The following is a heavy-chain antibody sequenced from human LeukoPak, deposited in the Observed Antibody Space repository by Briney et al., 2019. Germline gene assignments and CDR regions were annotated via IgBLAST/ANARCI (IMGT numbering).Heavy chain of an antibody. V-gene: IGHV3-21*01. Sequence: GGSLRLPCAASGFTFSSYSMNWVRQAPGKGLEWVSSISSSSSYIYYADSVKGRFTISRDNAKNSLYLQMNSLRAEDTAVYYCARDMGEEWLQAFDYWGQGTLVTVSS. J-gene: IGHJ4*02. CDR1: GFTFSSYS. CDR2: ISSSSSYI. D-gene: IGHD5-12*01. CDR3: ARDMGEEWLQAFDY.